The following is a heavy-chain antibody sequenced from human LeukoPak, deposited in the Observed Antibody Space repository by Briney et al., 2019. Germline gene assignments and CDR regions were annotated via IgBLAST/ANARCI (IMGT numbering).Heavy chain of an antibody. V-gene: IGHV3-30*04. J-gene: IGHJ4*02. CDR2: ISYDGSNK. Sequence: PGGSLRLSCAGSGFTFSTYAMHWVRQAPGKGLECVAVISYDGSNKFYADSVKGRFTISRDNSKNTLYLQMNSLRVEDTAVYYCARDVEAYWGQGTLVTVSS. CDR1: GFTFSTYA. CDR3: ARDVEAY.